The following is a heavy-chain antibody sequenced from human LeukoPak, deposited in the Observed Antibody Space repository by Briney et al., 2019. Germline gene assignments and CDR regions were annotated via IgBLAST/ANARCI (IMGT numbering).Heavy chain of an antibody. CDR1: GFTFSSYS. CDR3: ARDSGYYDILTGYSSPYFDY. D-gene: IGHD3-9*01. J-gene: IGHJ4*02. V-gene: IGHV3-21*01. Sequence: GGSLRLSCAASGFTFSSYSMNWVRQAPGKGLEWVSSISSSSSYIYYADSVKGRFTISRDNAKNSLYLQMNSLRAEDTAVYYCARDSGYYDILTGYSSPYFDYWGQGTLVTVSS. CDR2: ISSSSSYI.